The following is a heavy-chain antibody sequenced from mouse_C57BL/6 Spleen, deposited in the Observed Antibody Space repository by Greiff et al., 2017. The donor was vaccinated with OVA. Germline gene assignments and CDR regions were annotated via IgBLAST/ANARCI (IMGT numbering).Heavy chain of an antibody. CDR2: IYPRDGST. CDR3: ASDGPLQGWYFDV. Sequence: QVQLQQSDAELVKPGASVKISCTVSGYTFTDHTIHWMKQRPEQGLEWIGYIYPRDGSTKYNEKFKGKATLTADKSSSTAYMQLNSLTSEDSAVYFCASDGPLQGWYFDVWGTGTTVTVSS. D-gene: IGHD2-3*01. CDR1: GYTFTDHT. J-gene: IGHJ1*03. V-gene: IGHV1-78*01.